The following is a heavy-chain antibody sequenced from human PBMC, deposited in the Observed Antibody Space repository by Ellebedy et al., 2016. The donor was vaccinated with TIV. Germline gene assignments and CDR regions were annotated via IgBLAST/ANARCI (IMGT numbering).Heavy chain of an antibody. J-gene: IGHJ4*02. CDR3: AKDVTPGGADY. D-gene: IGHD2-21*02. Sequence: SLKISCAASGFNYAMHWIRQVPGTGLEWVSGLYGNDAKIDYADSVKGRFTVSRDRAKNLLYLQMNSLTADDTALYYCAKDVTPGGADYWGQGTLVTVSS. CDR1: GFNYA. V-gene: IGHV3-9*01. CDR2: LYGNDAKI.